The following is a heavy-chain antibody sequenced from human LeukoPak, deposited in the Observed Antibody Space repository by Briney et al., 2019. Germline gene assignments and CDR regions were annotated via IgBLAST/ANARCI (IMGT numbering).Heavy chain of an antibody. V-gene: IGHV1-8*03. Sequence: ASVKVSCKASGYTFTSYDINWVRQATGQGLEWMGWRNPISGNTGYAQKFQGRVTITRNTSISTAYMALSSLRSEDTAVYYCARGRGSSWPGNYWGQGTLVTVSS. D-gene: IGHD6-13*01. CDR1: GYTFTSYD. CDR2: RNPISGNT. J-gene: IGHJ4*02. CDR3: ARGRGSSWPGNY.